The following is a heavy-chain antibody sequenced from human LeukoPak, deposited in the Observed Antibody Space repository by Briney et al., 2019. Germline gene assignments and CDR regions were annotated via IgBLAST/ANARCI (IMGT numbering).Heavy chain of an antibody. CDR3: ARDRNRYNWNYVVDF. J-gene: IGHJ4*02. D-gene: IGHD1-7*01. V-gene: IGHV3-23*01. CDR1: GFTFSSYA. Sequence: PGGSLRLSCAASGFTFSSYAMSWVRQAPGKGLEWVSAISGSGGSTYYADSVKGRFTISRDNSKNTLYLQMNSLRAEDTAVYYCARDRNRYNWNYVVDFWGQGTLVTVSS. CDR2: ISGSGGST.